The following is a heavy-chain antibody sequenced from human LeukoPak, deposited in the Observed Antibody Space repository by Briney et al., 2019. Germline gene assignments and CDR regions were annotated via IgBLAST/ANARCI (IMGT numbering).Heavy chain of an antibody. J-gene: IGHJ4*02. CDR3: ARAPPYGGPDY. V-gene: IGHV4-38-2*02. CDR2: IYHSGST. CDR1: GYSISSGYY. D-gene: IGHD4-17*01. Sequence: PSETLSLTCTVSGYSISSGYYWGWIRQPPGKGLEWIGSIYHSGSTYYNPSLKSRVTISVDTSKNQFSLKLSSVTAADTAVYYCARAPPYGGPDYWGQGTLVTVSS.